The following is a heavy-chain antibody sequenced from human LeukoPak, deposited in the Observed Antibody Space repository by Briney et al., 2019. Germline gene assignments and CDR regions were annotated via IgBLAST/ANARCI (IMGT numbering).Heavy chain of an antibody. CDR2: VNGSGDKT. D-gene: IGHD6-13*01. CDR1: GLTFSSYG. V-gene: IGHV3-23*01. CDR3: ARGEGIAAAGPGYYYYYMDV. J-gene: IGHJ6*03. Sequence: GGSLRLSCAASGLTFSSYGMSWVRQAPGKGLEWVSGVNGSGDKTYYADSVKGRFTISRDNSKNTLYLQMNSLRAEDTAVYYCARGEGIAAAGPGYYYYYMDVWGKGTTVTVSS.